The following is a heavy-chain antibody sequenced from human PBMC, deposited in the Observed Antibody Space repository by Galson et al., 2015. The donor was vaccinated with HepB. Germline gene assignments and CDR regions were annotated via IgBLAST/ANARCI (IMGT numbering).Heavy chain of an antibody. D-gene: IGHD4-17*01. CDR1: GGTFSSYA. CDR3: ARDTPPGGYGDYPLGY. J-gene: IGHJ4*02. V-gene: IGHV1-69*04. Sequence: SVKVSCKASGGTFSSYAISWVRQAPGQGLEWMGRIIPILGIANYAQKFQGRVTITADKSTSTAYMELSSLRSEDTAVYYCARDTPPGGYGDYPLGYWGQGTLVTVSS. CDR2: IIPILGIA.